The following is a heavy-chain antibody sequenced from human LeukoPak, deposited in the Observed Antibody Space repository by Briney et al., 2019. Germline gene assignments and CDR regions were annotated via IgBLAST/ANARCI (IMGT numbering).Heavy chain of an antibody. J-gene: IGHJ4*02. CDR1: GFAVKSSY. V-gene: IGHV3-30*03. CDR2: ISYDGSNK. CDR3: ARDTSTWIQLWLYYFDY. D-gene: IGHD5-18*01. Sequence: GGSLRLSCAASGFAVKSSYMNWVRQAPGKGLEWVAIISYDGSNKYYADFVKGRFTISRDNAKNSLYLQMNSLRAEDTAVYYCARDTSTWIQLWLYYFDYWGQGTLVTVSS.